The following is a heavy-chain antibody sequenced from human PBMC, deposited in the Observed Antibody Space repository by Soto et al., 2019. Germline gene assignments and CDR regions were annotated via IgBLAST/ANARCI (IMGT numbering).Heavy chain of an antibody. CDR2: ISSSSSYI. J-gene: IGHJ4*02. D-gene: IGHD4-17*01. V-gene: IGHV3-21*01. CDR1: GFTFSSYS. CDR3: ARASFMTTVVIGY. Sequence: GGSLRLSCAASGFTFSSYSMNWVRQAPGKGLEWVSSISSSSSYIYYADSVKGRFTISRDNAKNSLYLQMNSLRAEDTAVYYCARASFMTTVVIGYWGQRTLVTVSS.